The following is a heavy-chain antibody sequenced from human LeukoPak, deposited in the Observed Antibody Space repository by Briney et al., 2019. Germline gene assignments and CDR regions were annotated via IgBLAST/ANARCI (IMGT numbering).Heavy chain of an antibody. CDR2: ISSSSSTI. CDR1: GFTFSSYS. V-gene: IGHV3-48*01. CDR3: ARQRGSTSKPGYFAY. D-gene: IGHD6-6*01. J-gene: IGHJ4*02. Sequence: GGSLRLSCAASGFTFSSYSMNWVRQAPGKGLEWVSYISSSSSTIYYADSVKGRFTISRDNAKNSLYLQMNSLRAEDTAVYYCARQRGSTSKPGYFAYWGQGTLVTVSS.